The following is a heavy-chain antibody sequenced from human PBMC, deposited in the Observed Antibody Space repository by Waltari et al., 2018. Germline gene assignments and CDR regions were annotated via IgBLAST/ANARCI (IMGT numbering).Heavy chain of an antibody. J-gene: IGHJ6*02. D-gene: IGHD2-15*01. CDR1: GGSISSSSYY. Sequence: QLQLQESGPGLVKPSETLSLTCTVSGGSISSSSYYWGWIRQPPGKGLEWIGSIYYSGSTYYNPALKSRVTISVETSKNQCSLKLSSVTAADTAVYYCARDLNYCSGGSCYLGYYYYGMDVWGQGTTVTVSS. V-gene: IGHV4-39*07. CDR3: ARDLNYCSGGSCYLGYYYYGMDV. CDR2: IYYSGST.